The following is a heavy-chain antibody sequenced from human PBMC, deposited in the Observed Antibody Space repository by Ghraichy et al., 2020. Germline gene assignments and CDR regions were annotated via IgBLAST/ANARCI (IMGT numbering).Heavy chain of an antibody. D-gene: IGHD4-17*01. CDR3: ATVYISATTNLDYYVDY. V-gene: IGHV1-24*01. J-gene: IGHJ4*02. Sequence: ASVKVSCKVSGYTLTELSMHWVRQAPGKGLEWMGGFNTEDGETIYAQKFQGRVTMTEDTSTDTAYMELSSLRSEDTAVYYCATVYISATTNLDYYVDYWGQGTLVTVSS. CDR2: FNTEDGET. CDR1: GYTLTELS.